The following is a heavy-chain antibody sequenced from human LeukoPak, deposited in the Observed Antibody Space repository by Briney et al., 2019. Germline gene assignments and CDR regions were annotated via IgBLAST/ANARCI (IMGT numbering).Heavy chain of an antibody. J-gene: IGHJ4*02. CDR2: ISGSGGST. CDR1: GFTFSSYA. V-gene: IGHV3-23*01. Sequence: GGSLRLSCAASGFTFSSYAMSWVRQAPGKGLEWVSAISGSGGSTYFADSVKGRFSISRDNSKNTLYLLMNSLRAEDTAVYYCAKDPQWELPSPFDHWGQGTLVTVSS. CDR3: AKDPQWELPSPFDH. D-gene: IGHD1-26*01.